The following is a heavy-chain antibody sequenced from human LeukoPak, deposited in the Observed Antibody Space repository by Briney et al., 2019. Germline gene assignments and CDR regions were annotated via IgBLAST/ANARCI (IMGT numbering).Heavy chain of an antibody. CDR1: GGSISSYY. J-gene: IGHJ3*02. D-gene: IGHD5-12*01. Sequence: PSETLSLTCTVSGGSISSYYWSWIRQPPGKGLEWIGYIYSSGSTNYSPSLKSRVTISVDTSKNQFSLKLYSVTAADTSVYYCARRYSGYGNAFDIWGQGTMVTVSS. V-gene: IGHV4-59*08. CDR2: IYSSGST. CDR3: ARRYSGYGNAFDI.